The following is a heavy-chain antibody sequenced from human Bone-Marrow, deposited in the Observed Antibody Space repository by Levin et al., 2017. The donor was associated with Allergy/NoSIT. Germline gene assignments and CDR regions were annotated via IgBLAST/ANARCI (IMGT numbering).Heavy chain of an antibody. J-gene: IGHJ2*01. CDR2: IGTAGDT. CDR3: ARNHVAAGYWYFDP. V-gene: IGHV3-13*01. Sequence: GGSLRLSCAASGFTFSSYDMHWVRQATGKGLEWVSAIGTAGDTYYPGSVKGRFTISRENAKNSLYLQMNSLRAGDTAVYYCARNHVAAGYWYFDPWGRGTLVTVSS. CDR1: GFTFSSYD. D-gene: IGHD6-13*01.